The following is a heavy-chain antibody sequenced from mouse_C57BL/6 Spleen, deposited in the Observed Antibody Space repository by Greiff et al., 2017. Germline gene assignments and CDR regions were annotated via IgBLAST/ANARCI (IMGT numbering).Heavy chain of an antibody. V-gene: IGHV1-50*01. CDR2: IDPSDSYT. CDR3: ARQGFAY. Sequence: VQLQQPGAELVKPGASVKLSCKASGYTFTSYWMQWVKQRPGQGLEWIGEIDPSDSYTNYNQKFKGKATLTVDTSSSTAYMQLSSLTSEDPAVYYCARQGFAYWGQGTLVTVSA. CDR1: GYTFTSYW. J-gene: IGHJ3*01.